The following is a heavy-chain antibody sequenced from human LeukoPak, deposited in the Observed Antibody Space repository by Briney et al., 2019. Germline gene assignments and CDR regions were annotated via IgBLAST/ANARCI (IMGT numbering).Heavy chain of an antibody. Sequence: PGGSLRLSCAASGFTFSNYAMSWVRQAPGKGLEWVSSISGSDGSTFYADSVKGRFTISRDNSKNTLYLQMNSLRAEDTAVYYCAKELSAAGTWAIDYWGQGTLVTVSS. CDR3: AKELSAAGTWAIDY. CDR1: GFTFSNYA. J-gene: IGHJ4*02. V-gene: IGHV3-23*01. D-gene: IGHD6-13*01. CDR2: ISGSDGST.